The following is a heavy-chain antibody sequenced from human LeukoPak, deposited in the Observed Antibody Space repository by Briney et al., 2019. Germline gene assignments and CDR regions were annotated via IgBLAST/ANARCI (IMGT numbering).Heavy chain of an antibody. V-gene: IGHV4-39*01. J-gene: IGHJ3*02. CDR3: APRHQRLLAYDI. Sequence: TSETLSVTCTVSGGSISSSSYYWAWIRQPPGKGLEWIGSIYYSGSTYYNPSLKSRVTISLDTPKNQFSLKLSSVTAADTAVYYCAPRHQRLLAYDIWGQGTLVTVSS. CDR1: GGSISSSSYY. D-gene: IGHD6-19*01. CDR2: IYYSGST.